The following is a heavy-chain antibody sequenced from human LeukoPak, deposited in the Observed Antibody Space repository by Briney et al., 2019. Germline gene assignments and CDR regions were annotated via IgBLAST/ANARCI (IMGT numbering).Heavy chain of an antibody. J-gene: IGHJ3*02. V-gene: IGHV4-4*02. CDR2: IYHSGST. D-gene: IGHD2-21*01. CDR3: ARAPIVVELNASDI. CDR1: GGSFSSSNW. Sequence: PSGTLSLTCAVSGGSFSSSNWWSWVRQPPGKGLEWIGEIYHSGSTNYNPSLKSRVTISVDKSKNQFSLKLSSVTAADTAVYYCARAPIVVELNASDIWGQGTMVTVSS.